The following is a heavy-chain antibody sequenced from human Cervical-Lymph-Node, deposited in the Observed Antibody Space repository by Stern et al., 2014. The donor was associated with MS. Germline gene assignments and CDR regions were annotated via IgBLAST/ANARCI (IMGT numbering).Heavy chain of an antibody. V-gene: IGHV4-39*01. CDR2: IYYSGST. Sequence: QLQLQESGPGLVKPSETLSLTCIVSGDSIRSTTYYWAWIRQAPGKGLEWIGSIYYSGSTFQNPSLKNRVLISVDTSNYQFPRRVWSVPAADTALYYCARVSYNSGSGTYVYVMDVWGQGTTVTVSS. J-gene: IGHJ6*02. CDR3: ARVSYNSGSGTYVYVMDV. D-gene: IGHD3-10*01. CDR1: GDSIRSTTYY.